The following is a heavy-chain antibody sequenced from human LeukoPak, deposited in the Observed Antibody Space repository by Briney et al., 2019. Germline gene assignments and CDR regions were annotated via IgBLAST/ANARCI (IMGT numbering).Heavy chain of an antibody. V-gene: IGHV4-31*03. D-gene: IGHD2-8*01. CDR2: TYYSGST. CDR1: GGSISSGGYY. CDR3: ARTNKYCTNGVCWLDY. J-gene: IGHJ4*02. Sequence: PSETLSLTCTVSGGSISSGGYYWSWIRQHPGKGLEWIGYTYYSGSTYYNPSLKSRVTISVDTSKNQFSLKLSSVTAADTAVYYCARTNKYCTNGVCWLDYWGQGTLVTVSS.